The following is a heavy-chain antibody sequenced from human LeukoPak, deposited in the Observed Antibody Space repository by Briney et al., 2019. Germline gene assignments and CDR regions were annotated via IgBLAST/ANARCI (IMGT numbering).Heavy chain of an antibody. CDR2: ISGSGGST. J-gene: IGHJ4*02. D-gene: IGHD6-19*01. CDR1: GFTFGSYA. CDR3: AKPTAGYSSGRYPGWPVDY. Sequence: GGSLRLSCAASGFTFGSYAMYWVRQAPGKGLEWVSGISGSGGSTFYADSVKGRFTIPRDNSENTVYLQMNSLRADDTAVYYCAKPTAGYSSGRYPGWPVDYWGQGTLVTVSS. V-gene: IGHV3-23*01.